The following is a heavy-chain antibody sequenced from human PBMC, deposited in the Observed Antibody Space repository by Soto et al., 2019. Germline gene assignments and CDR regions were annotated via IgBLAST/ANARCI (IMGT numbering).Heavy chain of an antibody. J-gene: IGHJ4*02. CDR3: ARVGLRYFDWLREGIDY. D-gene: IGHD3-9*01. V-gene: IGHV4-34*01. Sequence: SETLSLTCAVYGGSFSGYYWSWIRQPPGKGLEWIGEINHSGSTNYNPSLKSRVTISVDKSKNQFSLKLSSVTAADTAVYYCARVGLRYFDWLREGIDYWGQGTLVTVSS. CDR2: INHSGST. CDR1: GGSFSGYY.